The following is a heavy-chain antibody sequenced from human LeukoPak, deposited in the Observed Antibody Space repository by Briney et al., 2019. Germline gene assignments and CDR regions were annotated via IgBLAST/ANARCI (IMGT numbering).Heavy chain of an antibody. V-gene: IGHV3-23*01. D-gene: IGHD2-21*02. J-gene: IGHJ4*02. Sequence: PGGSLRLSCAASGFTFSSYAMSWVRQAPGKGLEWVSAISGSGENTHHADSVKGRFTISRDNSKNTVYLQMNSLRAEDTAVYYCSKTYFSTYCGGDCYWGTFDSWGQGTLVTVSS. CDR2: ISGSGENT. CDR1: GFTFSSYA. CDR3: SKTYFSTYCGGDCYWGTFDS.